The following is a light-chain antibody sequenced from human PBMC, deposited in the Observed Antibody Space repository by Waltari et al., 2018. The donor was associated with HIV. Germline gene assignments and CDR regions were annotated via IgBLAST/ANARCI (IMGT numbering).Light chain of an antibody. CDR1: TSVLSTSDNKNY. CDR2: WAS. CDR3: QQYFTTHWT. Sequence: VMTQSPDSLAVYLGARGTLNSQSLTSVLSTSDNKNYLAWYQQKPGQPPKKLIYWASTRESGVPDRFSGSGSGTDFTLTISSLQAEDVAVYYCQQYFTTHWTFGQGTKVEIK. J-gene: IGKJ1*01. V-gene: IGKV4-1*01.